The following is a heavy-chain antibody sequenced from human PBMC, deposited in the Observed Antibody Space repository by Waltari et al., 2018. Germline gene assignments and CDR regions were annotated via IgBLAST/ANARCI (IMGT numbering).Heavy chain of an antibody. J-gene: IGHJ4*02. V-gene: IGHV3-48*04. CDR2: ISSSSSTI. D-gene: IGHD6-19*01. CDR1: GFTFRSYS. Sequence: EVQLVESGGGLVQPGGSLRLSCAASGFTFRSYSMNWVRQAPGKGLEWVSYISSSSSTIYYADSVKGRFTISRDNAKNSLYLQMNSLRAEDTAVYYCARGAAKYSSGWYAWYWGQGTLVTVSS. CDR3: ARGAAKYSSGWYAWY.